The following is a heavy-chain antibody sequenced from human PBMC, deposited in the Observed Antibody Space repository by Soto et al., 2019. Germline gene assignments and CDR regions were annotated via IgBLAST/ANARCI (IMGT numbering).Heavy chain of an antibody. J-gene: IGHJ4*02. CDR3: SRLWAGGDDRDSPPYYLDS. CDR1: GFTFSGSA. V-gene: IGHV3-73*02. D-gene: IGHD3-16*01. Sequence: EVQLVESGGGLVQPGGSVIISCAASGFTFSGSAIHWVRQASGKGLEWLGRIKTRSYNYATAYTASLKGRFTISRDDSKNTAYLQMNRLKTEDTAVYFCSRLWAGGDDRDSPPYYLDSWGQGTPVTVSS. CDR2: IKTRSYNYAT.